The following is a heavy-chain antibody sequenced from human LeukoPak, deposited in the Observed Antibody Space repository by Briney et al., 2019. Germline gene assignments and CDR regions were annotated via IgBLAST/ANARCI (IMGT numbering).Heavy chain of an antibody. Sequence: GGSLRLSCAASGFTFSSYAMHWVRQAPGKGLEWVAVISYDGSNKYYADAVRGRFTISRDNSKNTVHLQMNSLRAEDTAVYYCARGVGDCRGGSCYYWGQGTLVTVSSGMDVWGQGTTVTVSS. CDR2: ISYDGSNK. V-gene: IGHV3-30-3*01. CDR3: ARGVGDCRGGSCYYWGQGTLVTVSSGMDV. CDR1: GFTFSSYA. J-gene: IGHJ6*02. D-gene: IGHD2-15*01.